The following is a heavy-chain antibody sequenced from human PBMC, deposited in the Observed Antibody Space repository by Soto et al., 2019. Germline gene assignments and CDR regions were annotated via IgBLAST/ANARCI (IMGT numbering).Heavy chain of an antibody. Sequence: SVKVSCKASGFTFTSSAVQWVRQARGQRLEWIGWIVVGSGNTNYAQKFQERVTITRDMSTSTAYMELSSLRSEDTAVYYCAAVSGSPERDFDYWGQGTLVTVSS. CDR3: AAVSGSPERDFDY. CDR2: IVVGSGNT. CDR1: GFTFTSSA. D-gene: IGHD1-26*01. J-gene: IGHJ4*02. V-gene: IGHV1-58*01.